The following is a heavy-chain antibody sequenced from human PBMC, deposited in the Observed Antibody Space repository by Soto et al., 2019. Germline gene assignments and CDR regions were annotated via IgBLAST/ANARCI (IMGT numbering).Heavy chain of an antibody. Sequence: SETLSLTCIVSGGSITCSFWTWIRQPPGKGLEWIGYIYYSGSTHYSPSFKSRVTISVDTSKNQFSLRLTSVTAADTAVYQCARVEGYLLNWFDPWGQGTLVTVSS. J-gene: IGHJ5*02. CDR3: ARVEGYLLNWFDP. D-gene: IGHD6-13*01. CDR1: GGSITCSF. CDR2: IYYSGST. V-gene: IGHV4-59*01.